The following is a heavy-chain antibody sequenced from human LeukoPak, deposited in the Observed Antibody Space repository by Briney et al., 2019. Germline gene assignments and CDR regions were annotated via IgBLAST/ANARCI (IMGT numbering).Heavy chain of an antibody. V-gene: IGHV3-53*01. CDR3: ARDFSRSSGSY. CDR2: VYSDGRT. CDR1: GFSVSSNY. J-gene: IGHJ4*02. Sequence: PGGSLRLSCAASGFSVSSNYMSWVRQAPAKGLEWVSVVYSDGRTYYADSVKGRFTISRDNSKNTLYLQMNSLRPEDTAVYFCARDFSRSSGSYWGRGTLVTVSS. D-gene: IGHD3-22*01.